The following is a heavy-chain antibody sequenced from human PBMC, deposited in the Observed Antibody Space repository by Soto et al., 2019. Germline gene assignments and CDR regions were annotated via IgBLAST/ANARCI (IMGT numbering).Heavy chain of an antibody. Sequence: QVQLVQSGAEVKKPGASVKVSCKASGYTFTSYGISWVRQAPGQGLEWMGWISAYNGNTNYAQKLQGRVTMTTDTSTSTAYMELRSLRSDDTAVYYCARDVLRFLEWLPRGYYYYGMDVWGQGTTVTVSS. V-gene: IGHV1-18*01. CDR2: ISAYNGNT. D-gene: IGHD3-3*01. CDR3: ARDVLRFLEWLPRGYYYYGMDV. CDR1: GYTFTSYG. J-gene: IGHJ6*02.